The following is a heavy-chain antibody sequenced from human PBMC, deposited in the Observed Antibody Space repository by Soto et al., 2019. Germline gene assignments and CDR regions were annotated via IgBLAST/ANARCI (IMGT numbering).Heavy chain of an antibody. J-gene: IGHJ5*02. D-gene: IGHD3-22*01. Sequence: KTSETLSLTCTVSGGSISTYYWSWIRQPPGKGLEWIGYIYYSGSTNYNPSLKSRVTISVDTSKNQFSLKLSSVTAADTAVYYCAREGNSGYYFNWFDPWGQGTLVTVSS. CDR2: IYYSGST. CDR1: GGSISTYY. V-gene: IGHV4-59*01. CDR3: AREGNSGYYFNWFDP.